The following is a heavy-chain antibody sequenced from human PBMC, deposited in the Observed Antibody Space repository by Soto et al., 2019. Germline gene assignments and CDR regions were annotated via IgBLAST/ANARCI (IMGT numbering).Heavy chain of an antibody. Sequence: QVQLVESGGGVVQPGTSLTLSCAGSGFTFSSYGIHWVRQAPGKGLEWVALISYDGSTKDYEDSVKGRFTISRDNSKNTLDLQMHGLRAEDTAVYFCAKSCSGGSCYGRMDYWGQGTLVTVSS. CDR3: AKSCSGGSCYGRMDY. CDR2: ISYDGSTK. CDR1: GFTFSSYG. V-gene: IGHV3-30*18. D-gene: IGHD2-15*01. J-gene: IGHJ4*02.